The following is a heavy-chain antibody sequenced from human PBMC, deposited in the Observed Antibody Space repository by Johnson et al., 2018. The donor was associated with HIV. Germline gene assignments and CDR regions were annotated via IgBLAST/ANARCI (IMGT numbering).Heavy chain of an antibody. CDR1: GFTFSSYA. V-gene: IGHV3-30*04. CDR3: ARDSYDTSGQQHDAFDI. Sequence: QVQVVVSGGGVVQPERSLTRSCAAPGFTFSSYAMHWVRQAPGKGLEWVAVISYDGSNKYYADSVKGRFTISRDNAKNSLYLQMNSLRVEDTAVSYCARDSYDTSGQQHDAFDIWGQGTLVTVSS. J-gene: IGHJ3*02. D-gene: IGHD3-22*01. CDR2: ISYDGSNK.